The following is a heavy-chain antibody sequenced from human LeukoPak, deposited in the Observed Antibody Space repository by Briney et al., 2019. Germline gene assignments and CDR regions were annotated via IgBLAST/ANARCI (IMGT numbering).Heavy chain of an antibody. CDR1: GFTFSDYY. V-gene: IGHV3-11*01. D-gene: IGHD3-3*01. CDR3: ATGRFGVVSGPHYYYYYMDV. CDR2: IRSSGSTI. Sequence: PGGSLRLSCAASGFTFSDYYMSWIRQAPGKGLEWVSYIRSSGSTIYYADSVKGRFTISRDNAKNSLYLQMNSLRAEDTAVYYCATGRFGVVSGPHYYYYYMDVWGKGTTVTVSS. J-gene: IGHJ6*03.